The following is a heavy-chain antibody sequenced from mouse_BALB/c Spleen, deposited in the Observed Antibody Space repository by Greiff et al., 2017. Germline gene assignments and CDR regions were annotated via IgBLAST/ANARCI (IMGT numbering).Heavy chain of an antibody. CDR3: TRGPYGSSPHYFDY. CDR2: IDPETGGT. D-gene: IGHD1-1*01. CDR1: GYTFTDYE. V-gene: IGHV1-15*01. Sequence: QVQLQQSGAELVRPGASVTLSCKASGYTFTDYEMHWVKQTPVHGLEWIGAIDPETGGTAYNQKFKGKATLTADKSSSTAYMELRSLTSEDSAVYYCTRGPYGSSPHYFDYWGQGTTLTVSS. J-gene: IGHJ2*01.